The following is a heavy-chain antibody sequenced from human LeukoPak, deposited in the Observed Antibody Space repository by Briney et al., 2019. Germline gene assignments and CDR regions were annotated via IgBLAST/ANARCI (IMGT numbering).Heavy chain of an antibody. Sequence: PGGSLRLSCTASGFTFGDYAMSWVRQAPGKGLEWVGFIRSKAYGGTTEYAASVKGRFTISRDDSKSIAYLQMNSLKTEDTAVYYCTRVAEYQLLMGSTVDYWGQGTLVTVSS. J-gene: IGHJ4*02. CDR2: IRSKAYGGTT. D-gene: IGHD2-2*01. V-gene: IGHV3-49*04. CDR1: GFTFGDYA. CDR3: TRVAEYQLLMGSTVDY.